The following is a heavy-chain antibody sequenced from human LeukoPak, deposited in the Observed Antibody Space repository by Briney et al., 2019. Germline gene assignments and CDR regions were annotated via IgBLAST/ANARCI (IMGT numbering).Heavy chain of an antibody. V-gene: IGHV3-30*02. CDR2: IRNDGSNI. CDR1: GFTFSSSG. Sequence: DPGGSLRLSCAASGFTFSSSGMHWVRQAPGKGLEWVAHIRNDGSNINYAQSVKGRFTISRDNSKNTLYLQVNSLRAEDTAIYYCVTGNIQPGDYWGQGTLVTVSS. D-gene: IGHD5-18*01. J-gene: IGHJ4*02. CDR3: VTGNIQPGDY.